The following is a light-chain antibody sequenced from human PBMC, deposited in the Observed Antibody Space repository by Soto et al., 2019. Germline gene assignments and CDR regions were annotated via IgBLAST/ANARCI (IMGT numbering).Light chain of an antibody. V-gene: IGKV3-15*01. CDR2: AAS. Sequence: ETGMTHSPFTLSVSPGDTATLSCRASQRVSSHLAWYQQKPGQAPRLLIYAASTRATGIPVRFSGSGPETEFTLTISSLEPEDSAIYYCQQRNIWPPVTFGQGTRLEIK. J-gene: IGKJ5*01. CDR1: QRVSSH. CDR3: QQRNIWPPVT.